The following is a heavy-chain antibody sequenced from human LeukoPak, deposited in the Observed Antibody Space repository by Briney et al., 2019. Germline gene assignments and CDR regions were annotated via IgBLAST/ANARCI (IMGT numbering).Heavy chain of an antibody. J-gene: IGHJ6*02. CDR3: TRGLIQLWLHNGMDV. CDR1: GFALGDHA. V-gene: IGHV3-49*04. Sequence: GGSLRLSCTASGFALGDHAMSWVRQAPGEGLEWVGFIRSKAYGGTTEYAASVKGRFTISRDDSNSIAYLQMNSLKTEDTAVYYCTRGLIQLWLHNGMDVWGQGTTVTVSS. D-gene: IGHD5-18*01. CDR2: IRSKAYGGTT.